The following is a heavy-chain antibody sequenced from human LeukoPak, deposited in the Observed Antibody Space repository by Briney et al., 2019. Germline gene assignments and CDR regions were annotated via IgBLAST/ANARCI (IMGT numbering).Heavy chain of an antibody. CDR3: ARDRGGYDYDY. J-gene: IGHJ4*02. CDR1: GGSISSYY. Sequence: SETLSLTCTVSGGSISSYYWSWIRQPPGKGLGWIGYIFYSGSTNYNPSLKSRVTISVDTSKNQFSLKLSSVTAADTAVYYCARDRGGYDYDYWGQGTLVTVSS. V-gene: IGHV4-59*01. CDR2: IFYSGST. D-gene: IGHD5-12*01.